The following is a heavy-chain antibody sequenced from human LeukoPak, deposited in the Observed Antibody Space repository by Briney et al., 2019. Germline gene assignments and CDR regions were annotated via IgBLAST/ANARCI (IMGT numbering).Heavy chain of an antibody. J-gene: IGHJ4*02. Sequence: GASVKVSCKASGYTFTSYGISWVRQAPGQGLEWMGWISAYNGNTNYAQKLQGRVTMTTDTSTSTAYMELRSLRSDDTAVYYCARGQTEAKYCSGGSCYSSFDWWGQGTLVTVSS. CDR3: ARGQTEAKYCSGGSCYSSFDW. CDR1: GYTFTSYG. CDR2: ISAYNGNT. D-gene: IGHD2-15*01. V-gene: IGHV1-18*01.